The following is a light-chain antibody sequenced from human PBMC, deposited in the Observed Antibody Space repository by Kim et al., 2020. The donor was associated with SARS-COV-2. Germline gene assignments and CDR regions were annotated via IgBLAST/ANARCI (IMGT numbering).Light chain of an antibody. J-gene: IGKJ1*01. Sequence: EIVLTQSPAALSLSPGERATLSCRASQSVSNYLAWYPQKPGHAPRLLIYDASNRATGVPARFSGSGSGTDFTLTISSLEPEDFAIYYCHQRYNWPRTFGQGTKVEIK. V-gene: IGKV3-11*01. CDR3: HQRYNWPRT. CDR1: QSVSNY. CDR2: DAS.